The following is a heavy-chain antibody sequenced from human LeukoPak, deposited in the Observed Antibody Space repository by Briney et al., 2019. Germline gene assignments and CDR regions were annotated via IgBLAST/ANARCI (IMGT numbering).Heavy chain of an antibody. Sequence: PSETLSLTCTVSGGSLSSYYWSWIRQPPGKGLEWIGYIYYSGSTNYNPSLKSRVTISVDTSKNQFSLKLSSVTAADTAVYYCARQGIAVAGFDYWGQGTLVTVSS. CDR3: ARQGIAVAGFDY. CDR1: GGSLSSYY. D-gene: IGHD6-19*01. J-gene: IGHJ4*02. CDR2: IYYSGST. V-gene: IGHV4-59*08.